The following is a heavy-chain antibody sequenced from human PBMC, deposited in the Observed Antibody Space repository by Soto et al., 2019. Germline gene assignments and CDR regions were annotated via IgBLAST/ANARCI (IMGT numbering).Heavy chain of an antibody. Sequence: PGGSLRLSCAASGFTFSSYAMHWVRQAPGKGLEWVAVTSYDGSNKYYADSVKGRFTISRDNSKNTLYLQMNSLRAEDTAVYYCARDLLPWGAVEGWDYWGQGTLVTVSS. D-gene: IGHD6-19*01. CDR2: TSYDGSNK. V-gene: IGHV3-30-3*01. CDR3: ARDLLPWGAVEGWDY. CDR1: GFTFSSYA. J-gene: IGHJ4*02.